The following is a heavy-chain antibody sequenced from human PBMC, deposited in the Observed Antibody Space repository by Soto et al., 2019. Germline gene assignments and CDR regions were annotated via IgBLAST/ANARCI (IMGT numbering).Heavy chain of an antibody. CDR3: ARVPDGAFDI. CDR1: GFTFSSYS. CDR2: ISSSSSYI. J-gene: IGHJ3*02. V-gene: IGHV3-21*01. Sequence: GGSLRLSCAASGFTFSSYSMNWVRQAPGKGLEWVSSISSSSSYIYYADSVKGRFTTSRDNAKNSLYLQMNSLRAEDTAVYYCARVPDGAFDIWGQGTMVTVSS.